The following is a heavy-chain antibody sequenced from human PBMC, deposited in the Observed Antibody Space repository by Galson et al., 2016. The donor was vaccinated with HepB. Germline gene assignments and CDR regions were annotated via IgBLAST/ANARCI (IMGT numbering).Heavy chain of an antibody. Sequence: TLSLTCAVSGDSISSSGHFWSWIRQHPGKGLEWIGYIYHTGSTYYNPSLKSRATISVDTSKNQFSLSLSTVTAADTALYYCARDRGLADFDYWGQGTLVTVSS. V-gene: IGHV4-31*11. CDR2: IYHTGST. J-gene: IGHJ4*02. CDR1: GDSISSSGHF. CDR3: ARDRGLADFDY.